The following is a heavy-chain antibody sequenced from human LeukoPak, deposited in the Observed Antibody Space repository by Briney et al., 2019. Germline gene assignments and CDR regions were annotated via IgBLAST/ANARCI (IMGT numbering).Heavy chain of an antibody. CDR2: INPNSGGT. D-gene: IGHD1-26*01. Sequence: ASVKVSCKAYGEHFTGYYMHWVRQAPGQGIEWMGWINPNSGGTNYAQKFQCRATMTTDTSISTAYMELSRLRSDDTAVYYCARQRGSYSFDYWGQGTLVTVSS. J-gene: IGHJ4*02. CDR1: GEHFTGYY. V-gene: IGHV1-2*02. CDR3: ARQRGSYSFDY.